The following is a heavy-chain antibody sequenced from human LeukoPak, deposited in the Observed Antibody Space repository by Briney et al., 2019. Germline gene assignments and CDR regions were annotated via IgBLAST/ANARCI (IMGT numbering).Heavy chain of an antibody. CDR1: GGTFNNSA. Sequence: SVNVSCKTSGGTFNNSAIIWVRQAPGQGLEWLGGIMPLFGTAGYAQKFQGRVTITKDESTRTVYLELTSLTSDDTAVYYCARDVHGDYGSGWFDPWGQGTLVSVSS. D-gene: IGHD4-17*01. V-gene: IGHV1-69*05. J-gene: IGHJ5*02. CDR3: ARDVHGDYGSGWFDP. CDR2: IMPLFGTA.